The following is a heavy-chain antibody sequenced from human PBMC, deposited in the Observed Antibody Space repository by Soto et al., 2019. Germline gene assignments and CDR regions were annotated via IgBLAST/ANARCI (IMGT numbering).Heavy chain of an antibody. CDR2: ISSSSSTI. V-gene: IGHV3-48*01. J-gene: IGHJ3*02. Sequence: PGGSLRLSCAASGFTFSSHSMNWVRQAPGKGLEWVSYISSSSSTIYYADSVKGRFTISRDNAKNSLYLQMNSLRAEDTAVYYCARDRYYDFWGGYKDRAKNDAFDIWGKGTMVTVSS. CDR1: GFTFSSHS. CDR3: ARDRYYDFWGGYKDRAKNDAFDI. D-gene: IGHD3-3*01.